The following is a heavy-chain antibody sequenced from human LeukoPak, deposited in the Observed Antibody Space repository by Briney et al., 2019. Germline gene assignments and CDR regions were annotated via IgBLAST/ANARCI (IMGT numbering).Heavy chain of an antibody. CDR1: GFTFSSYG. J-gene: IGHJ4*02. CDR3: AKIREGATTVGFDY. CDR2: ISYDGSNK. D-gene: IGHD1-26*01. V-gene: IGHV3-30*18. Sequence: GGSLRLSCAASGFTFSSYGMHWVRQAPGKGLEWVAVISYDGSNKYYADSVKGRFTISRDNSKNTLYLQMNSLRAEDTAVYYCAKIREGATTVGFDYWGQGTLVTVSS.